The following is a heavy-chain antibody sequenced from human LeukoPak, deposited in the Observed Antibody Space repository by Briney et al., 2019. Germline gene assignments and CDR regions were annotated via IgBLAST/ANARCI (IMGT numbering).Heavy chain of an antibody. D-gene: IGHD5-18*01. Sequence: PGGSLRLSCAASGFTFSSYWMHWVRQAPGKGLVWVSRINSDGSSTSYADSVKGRFTISRDNAKNTLYLQMNSLRAEDTAVYYCARVYSYGYNYYYYGMDVWGQGTTVTVSS. CDR2: INSDGSST. CDR3: ARVYSYGYNYYYYGMDV. V-gene: IGHV3-74*01. J-gene: IGHJ6*02. CDR1: GFTFSSYW.